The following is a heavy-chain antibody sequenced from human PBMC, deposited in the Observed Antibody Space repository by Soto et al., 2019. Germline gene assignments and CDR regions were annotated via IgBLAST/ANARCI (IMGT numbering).Heavy chain of an antibody. CDR1: GYSFTSYW. CDR2: IDPSDSYT. CDR3: ARHNPVMVRGYYGMDV. J-gene: IGHJ6*02. D-gene: IGHD3-10*01. V-gene: IGHV5-10-1*01. Sequence: LGESLKISCKGSGYSFTSYWISWVRQMPGKGLEWMGRIDPSDSYTNYSPSFQGHVTISADKSISTAYLQWSSLKASDTAMYYCARHNPVMVRGYYGMDVWGQGTTVTVSS.